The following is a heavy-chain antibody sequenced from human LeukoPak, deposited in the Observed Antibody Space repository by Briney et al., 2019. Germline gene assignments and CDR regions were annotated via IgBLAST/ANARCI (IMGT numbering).Heavy chain of an antibody. CDR1: GGTFSSYA. Sequence: SVKASCKASGGTFSSYAISWVRQAPGQGLEWMGGIIPIFGTANHAQKFQGRVTITADESTSTAYMELSSLRSEDTAVYYCARGDLDTAMVTENYYYYYGMDVWGKGTTVTVSS. CDR3: ARGDLDTAMVTENYYYYYGMDV. CDR2: IIPIFGTA. D-gene: IGHD5-18*01. V-gene: IGHV1-69*13. J-gene: IGHJ6*04.